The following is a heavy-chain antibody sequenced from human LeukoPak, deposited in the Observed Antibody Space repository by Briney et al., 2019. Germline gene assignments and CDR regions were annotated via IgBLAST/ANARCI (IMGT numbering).Heavy chain of an antibody. CDR3: ATRLWFGELSDDAFDI. Sequence: PGGSLRLSCAASGFTFSSYAMSWVRQAPGKGLEWVSAISGSGGSTYYADSAKGRFTISRDNSKNTLYLQMNSLRAEDTAVYYCATRLWFGELSDDAFDIWGQGTMVTVSS. CDR1: GFTFSSYA. J-gene: IGHJ3*02. V-gene: IGHV3-23*01. CDR2: ISGSGGST. D-gene: IGHD3-10*01.